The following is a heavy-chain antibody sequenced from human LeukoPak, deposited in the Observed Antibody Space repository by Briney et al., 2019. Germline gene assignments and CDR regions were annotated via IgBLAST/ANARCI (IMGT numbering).Heavy chain of an antibody. J-gene: IGHJ3*02. D-gene: IGHD3-22*01. Sequence: SETLSLTCTVSGGSISSYHWSWIRQPPGKGLECIGYIYSSGSTNYNPSLKSRVTISADTSKNQFSLKLSSVTAADTAVYYCARARNYYDSSGFYYEGDAFDIWGQGTMVTVSS. CDR2: IYSSGST. CDR1: GGSISSYH. CDR3: ARARNYYDSSGFYYEGDAFDI. V-gene: IGHV4-59*01.